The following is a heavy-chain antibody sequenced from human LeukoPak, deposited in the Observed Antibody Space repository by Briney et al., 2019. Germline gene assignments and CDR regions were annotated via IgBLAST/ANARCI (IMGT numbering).Heavy chain of an antibody. V-gene: IGHV4-34*01. CDR3: ARDFWSGGYYYGMDV. J-gene: IGHJ6*02. Sequence: SETLSLTCAVYGGSFSGYYWSWIRQPPGKGLEWIGEINHSGSTNYNPSLKSRVTISVDTSKNQFSLKLSSVTAADTAVYYCARDFWSGGYYYGMDVWGQGTTVTVSS. D-gene: IGHD3-3*01. CDR2: INHSGST. CDR1: GGSFSGYY.